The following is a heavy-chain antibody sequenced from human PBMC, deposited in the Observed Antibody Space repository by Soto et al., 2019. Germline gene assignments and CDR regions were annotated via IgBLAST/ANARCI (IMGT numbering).Heavy chain of an antibody. CDR1: GGTFSSYA. D-gene: IGHD6-13*01. J-gene: IGHJ6*02. CDR3: EGYYSSSWTDFYGMDV. CDR2: IIPIFGTA. Sequence: SVKVSCKASGGTFSSYAISWVRQAPGQGLEWMGGIIPIFGTANYAQKFQGRVTITADESTSTAYMELSSLRSEDTAVYYCEGYYSSSWTDFYGMDVWGQGTTVTVSS. V-gene: IGHV1-69*13.